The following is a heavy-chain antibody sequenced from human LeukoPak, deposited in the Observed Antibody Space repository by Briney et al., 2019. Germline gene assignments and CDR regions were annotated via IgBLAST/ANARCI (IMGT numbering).Heavy chain of an antibody. V-gene: IGHV4-59*01. CDR3: ARMGTSGSHH. Sequence: SETLSLTCTVSGGSISSYYWSWVRQPPGKGLEWIGYIYYSGSTNYNPSLKSRVTISVDTSKNQFSLKLSSVTAADTAVYYCARMGTSGSHHWGQGTLVTVSS. D-gene: IGHD1-26*01. CDR1: GGSISSYY. J-gene: IGHJ5*02. CDR2: IYYSGST.